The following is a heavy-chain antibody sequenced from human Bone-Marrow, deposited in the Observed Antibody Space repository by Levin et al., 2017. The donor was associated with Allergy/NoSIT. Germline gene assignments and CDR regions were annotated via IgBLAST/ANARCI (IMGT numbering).Heavy chain of an antibody. D-gene: IGHD3-3*01. CDR2: ISSSSSYI. Sequence: GGSLRLSCAASGFTFSSYSMNWVRQAPGKGLEWVSSISSSSSYIYYADSVKGRFTISRDNAKNSLYLQMNSLRAEDTAVYYCATNYDFWSGPFDYWGQGTLVTVSS. J-gene: IGHJ4*02. V-gene: IGHV3-21*01. CDR3: ATNYDFWSGPFDY. CDR1: GFTFSSYS.